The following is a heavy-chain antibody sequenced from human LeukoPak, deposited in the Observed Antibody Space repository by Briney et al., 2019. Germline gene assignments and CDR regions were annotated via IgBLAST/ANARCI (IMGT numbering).Heavy chain of an antibody. CDR2: IYPADSDI. Sequence: GESLKISCKGSGYSINNYWIGWVRQMPGKGLEWMGIIYPADSDIRYSPSFQGQVTISADKSISTAYLQWSSLKASDTAMYYCARLPTTVVTYWGQGTLVTVSS. J-gene: IGHJ4*02. CDR3: ARLPTTVVTY. V-gene: IGHV5-51*01. D-gene: IGHD4-23*01. CDR1: GYSINNYW.